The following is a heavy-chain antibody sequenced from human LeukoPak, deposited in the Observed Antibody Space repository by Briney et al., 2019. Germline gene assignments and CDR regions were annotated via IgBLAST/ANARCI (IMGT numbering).Heavy chain of an antibody. V-gene: IGHV4-59*01. Sequence: SETLSLTCTVSGGSISSYYWSWIRQPPGKGLEWIEYIYYSGSTNYHPSLKSRVTISVDTSKNQFSLKLSSATAADTAVYYGARGAVATSDWGQGTLVTVSS. CDR2: IYYSGST. CDR1: GGSISSYY. J-gene: IGHJ4*02. D-gene: IGHD5-24*01. CDR3: ARGAVATSD.